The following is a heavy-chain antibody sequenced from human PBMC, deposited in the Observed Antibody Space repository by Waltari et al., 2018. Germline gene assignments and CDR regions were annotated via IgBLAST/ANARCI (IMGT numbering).Heavy chain of an antibody. CDR1: GYSISCGYY. J-gene: IGHJ3*02. CDR2: IYQSGST. CDR3: ARSYCSSTSCYGAFDI. D-gene: IGHD2-2*01. V-gene: IGHV4-38-2*01. Sequence: QVQLQESGPGLVKPSETLSLTCAVSGYSISCGYYWGWIRPTPGKGLEWIGSIYQSGSTYYNPSLKSRVTISVDTSKNQFSLKLSSVTAADTAVYYCARSYCSSTSCYGAFDIWGQGTMVTVSS.